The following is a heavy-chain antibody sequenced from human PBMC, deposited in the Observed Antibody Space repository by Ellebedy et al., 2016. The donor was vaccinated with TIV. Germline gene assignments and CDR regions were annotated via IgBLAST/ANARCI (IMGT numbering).Heavy chain of an antibody. V-gene: IGHV3-11*01. J-gene: IGHJ3*02. CDR2: ISSRGNTM. D-gene: IGHD2-2*01. CDR3: ASALPAALDAFDI. Sequence: GGSLRLXCAASGFTFSDYYMNWIRQAPGKGLEWLSYISSRGNTMYYADSVKGRLTISRDNSKNTLYLQMNSLRAEDTAVYYCASALPAALDAFDIWGQGTMVTVSS. CDR1: GFTFSDYY.